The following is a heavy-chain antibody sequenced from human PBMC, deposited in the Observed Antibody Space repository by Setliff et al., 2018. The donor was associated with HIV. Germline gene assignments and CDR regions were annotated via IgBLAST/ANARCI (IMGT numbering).Heavy chain of an antibody. V-gene: IGHV3-33*01. CDR2: IWYDGNKK. Sequence: AGGSLRLSCAASGFAFSTYAMHWVRQAPGKGLEWVAVIWYDGNKKDYADSVKGRFTVSRDNSKNTLYLQMSSLRADDTAVYYCARAPGDILTAYFGGLDYWGQGALVTRLL. J-gene: IGHJ4*02. CDR3: ARAPGDILTAYFGGLDY. CDR1: GFAFSTYA. D-gene: IGHD3-9*01.